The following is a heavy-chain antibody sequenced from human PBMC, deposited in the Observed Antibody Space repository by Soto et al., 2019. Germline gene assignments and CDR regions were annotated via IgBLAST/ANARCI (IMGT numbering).Heavy chain of an antibody. D-gene: IGHD3-10*01. CDR3: AKDLKVSGGFHGSLNYYYGMDV. J-gene: IGHJ6*02. CDR2: ISYDGNVK. Sequence: QVQLAESGGGVVQPGRSLRISCAASGFSFSNHGMQWVRQAPGKGLEWVAVISYDGNVKYYTDSVKGRFTISRDNSQSRLFLQMDSLRPEDAAVYYCAKDLKVSGGFHGSLNYYYGMDVWGQGTTVTVSS. CDR1: GFSFSNHG. V-gene: IGHV3-30*18.